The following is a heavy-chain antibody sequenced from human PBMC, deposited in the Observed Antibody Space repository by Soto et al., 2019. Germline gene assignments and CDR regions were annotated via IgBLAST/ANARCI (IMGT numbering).Heavy chain of an antibody. V-gene: IGHV3-30-3*01. J-gene: IGHJ4*02. CDR3: ARGGRYYYDSSGSNFDY. Sequence: GGSLRLSCAASGFTFSSYAMHWVRQAPGKGLEWVAVISYDGSNKYYADSVKGRFTISRDNSKNTLYLQMNSLRAEDTAVYYCARGGRYYYDSSGSNFDYWGQGTLVTVSS. CDR2: ISYDGSNK. CDR1: GFTFSSYA. D-gene: IGHD3-22*01.